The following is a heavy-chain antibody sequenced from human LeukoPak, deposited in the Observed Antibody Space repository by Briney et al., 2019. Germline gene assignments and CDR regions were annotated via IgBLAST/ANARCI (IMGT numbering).Heavy chain of an antibody. V-gene: IGHV6-1*01. CDR1: GDSVSSNSAA. CDR3: ASASLNKWELLDY. Sequence: KTSQTLSLTCAISGDSVSSNSAAWNWSRQSPSRGLEWLGRTYYRCKWYSDYAVSVKSRITINPATSKNQFSLQLNSVTTEDTAVYYCASASLNKWELLDYWGQGTLVTVSS. J-gene: IGHJ4*02. CDR2: TYYRCKWYS. D-gene: IGHD1-26*01.